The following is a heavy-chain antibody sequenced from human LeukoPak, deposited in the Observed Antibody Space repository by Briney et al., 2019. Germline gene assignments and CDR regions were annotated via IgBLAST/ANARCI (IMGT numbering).Heavy chain of an antibody. CDR2: IYYSGST. Sequence: SETLSLTCTVSGGSISCGDYYWSWIRQPPGKGLEWIGYIYYSGSTNYNPSLKSRVTISVDTSKNQFSLKLSSVTAADTAVYYCARTSTVTTVFDYWGQGTLVTVSS. CDR3: ARTSTVTTVFDY. J-gene: IGHJ4*02. V-gene: IGHV4-61*08. CDR1: GGSISCGDYY. D-gene: IGHD4-11*01.